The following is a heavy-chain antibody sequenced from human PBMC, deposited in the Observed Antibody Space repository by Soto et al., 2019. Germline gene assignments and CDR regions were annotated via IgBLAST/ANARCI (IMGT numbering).Heavy chain of an antibody. CDR2: IYYSGST. J-gene: IGHJ4*02. V-gene: IGHV4-31*03. Sequence: QVQLQESGPGLVKPSQTLSLTCTVSGGSISRGGYYWSWIRQHPGKGLEWIGYIYYSGSTYYNPSLKSRVTISVDTSKNQFSLKLSSVTAADTAVYYCARVDCSGGSCYFDYWGQGTLVTVSS. CDR3: ARVDCSGGSCYFDY. CDR1: GGSISRGGYY. D-gene: IGHD2-15*01.